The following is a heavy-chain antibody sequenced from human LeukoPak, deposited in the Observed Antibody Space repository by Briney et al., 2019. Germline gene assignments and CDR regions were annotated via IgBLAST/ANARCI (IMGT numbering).Heavy chain of an antibody. J-gene: IGHJ3*02. CDR3: ARGSGDPGAFDI. V-gene: IGHV4-59*01. CDR2: INYSGST. Sequence: SETLSLTCTVSGGTISSYYWSWIRQPPGKGLEWIGYINYSGSTNYNPSLKSRVTMSVVTSKNQFSLKLSSVTAADTAVYYCARGSGDPGAFDIWGQGTMVTVSS. D-gene: IGHD3-10*01. CDR1: GGTISSYY.